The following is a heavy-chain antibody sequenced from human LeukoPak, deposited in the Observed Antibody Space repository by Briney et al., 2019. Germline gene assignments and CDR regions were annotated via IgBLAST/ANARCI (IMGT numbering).Heavy chain of an antibody. J-gene: IGHJ6*03. CDR2: ISGSGGST. CDR3: ARATWAAWYYMDV. CDR1: GFTFSSYA. Sequence: GGSLRLSCAASGFTFSSYAMSWVRQAPGKGLEWVSAISGSGGSTYYADSVKGRFTISRDNSRDTLYLQMNSLRAEDTAVYYCARATWAAWYYMDVWGKGTTVTVSS. V-gene: IGHV3-23*01. D-gene: IGHD2-15*01.